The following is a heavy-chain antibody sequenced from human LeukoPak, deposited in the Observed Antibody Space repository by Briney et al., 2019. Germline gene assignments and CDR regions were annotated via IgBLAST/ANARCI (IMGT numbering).Heavy chain of an antibody. CDR1: GGSISSYY. Sequence: SETLSLTCTVSGGSISSYYWSWIRQPPGKGLEWIGYIYYNGSTSYNPSLMSRVTISVDTSKNQFSLKLSSVTAADTAVYYCARGGGATTTHDYWGQGTLVTVSS. D-gene: IGHD1-26*01. J-gene: IGHJ4*02. CDR3: ARGGGATTTHDY. V-gene: IGHV4-59*01. CDR2: IYYNGST.